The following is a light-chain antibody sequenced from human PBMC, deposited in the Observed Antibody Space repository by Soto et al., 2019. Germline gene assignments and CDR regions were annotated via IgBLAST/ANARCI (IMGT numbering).Light chain of an antibody. CDR3: PQYGSSPWT. CDR2: GES. CDR1: QSVSSRY. V-gene: IGKV3-20*01. J-gene: IGKJ1*01. Sequence: EIVLQQYPGTLSLSNGERATLACRASQSVSSRYLAWYQKKHGQAPRLIIYGESSRATDITDRFIVIVSWKDFNLNISRLEHEDLAVYYGPQYGSSPWTFAQVTKVDIK.